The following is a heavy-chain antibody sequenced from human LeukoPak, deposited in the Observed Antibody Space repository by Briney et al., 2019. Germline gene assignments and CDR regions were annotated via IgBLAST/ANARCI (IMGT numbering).Heavy chain of an antibody. V-gene: IGHV3-23*01. J-gene: IGHJ6*04. CDR1: GFSFSSFA. D-gene: IGHD3-10*01. CDR3: AKFNGHPTTNYYMDV. CDR2: VIDTGGAT. Sequence: GGSLRLSCAASGFSFSSFAMTWVRQAPGKGLEWVSGVIDTGGATYYADSVKGRFTISRDNSKNTLFLQMNSLRAEDTAVYYCAKFNGHPTTNYYMDVWGEGTTVTVSS.